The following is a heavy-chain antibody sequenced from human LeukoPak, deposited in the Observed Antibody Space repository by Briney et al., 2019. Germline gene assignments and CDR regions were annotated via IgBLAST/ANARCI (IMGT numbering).Heavy chain of an antibody. V-gene: IGHV3-9*01. D-gene: IGHD6-13*01. J-gene: IGHJ4*02. Sequence: GGSLRLSCAASGFTFDDYAMHWVRQAPGKGLEWVSGISWNSGSIGYADSVKGRFTISRDNAKNSLYLQMNSLRAEDTAVYYCARESRSWPIDYWGQGTLVTVSS. CDR2: ISWNSGSI. CDR3: ARESRSWPIDY. CDR1: GFTFDDYA.